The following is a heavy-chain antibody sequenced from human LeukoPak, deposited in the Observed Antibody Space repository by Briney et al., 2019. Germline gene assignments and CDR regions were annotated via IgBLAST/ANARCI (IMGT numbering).Heavy chain of an antibody. V-gene: IGHV3-43*01. CDR3: VKDLSYESSGSFFDS. Sequence: GGSLTLSCAASGFTFEDYTMHWVRQAPGKTLDLVSLISWDGTTYYRDSVKGRFTISRDNSKDSLYLQMDSLRSEDTAFYYCVKDLSYESSGSFFDSWGQGTLLTVS. J-gene: IGHJ4*02. CDR1: GFTFEDYT. CDR2: ISWDGTT. D-gene: IGHD3-22*01.